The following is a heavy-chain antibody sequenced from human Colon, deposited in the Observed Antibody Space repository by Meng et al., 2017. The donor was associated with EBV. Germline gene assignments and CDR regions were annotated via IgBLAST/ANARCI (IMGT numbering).Heavy chain of an antibody. CDR3: LRGSGGSV. CDR2: IPHRGSS. V-gene: IGHV4-4*02. D-gene: IGHD3-10*01. Sequence: QVKWRGSGPALVQPSAPLSLTCAVSDDSITNHNWWAWVRQPPGKGLEWIGEIPHRGSSAYNPSLKSRVSMSIDKSKNQFSLKLTSVTAADTAVYHCLRGSGGSVWGQGTLVTVSS. J-gene: IGHJ1*01. CDR1: DDSITNHNW.